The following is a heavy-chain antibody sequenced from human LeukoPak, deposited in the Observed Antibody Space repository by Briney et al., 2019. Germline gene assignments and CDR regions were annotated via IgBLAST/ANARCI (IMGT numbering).Heavy chain of an antibody. Sequence: GERLRLSCAASGFTFSSYGMHWVRQAPGKGLEWVAIIWYVESNKYYADSLKGRFTISRDISKNTLYLQMNSLRAEDTAVYYCVRDNHDGFDVWGQGTMVTVSS. CDR1: GFTFSSYG. J-gene: IGHJ3*01. V-gene: IGHV3-33*01. CDR2: IWYVESNK. D-gene: IGHD1-1*01. CDR3: VRDNHDGFDV.